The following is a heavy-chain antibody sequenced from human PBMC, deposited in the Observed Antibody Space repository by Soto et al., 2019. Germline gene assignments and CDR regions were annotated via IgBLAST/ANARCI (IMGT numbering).Heavy chain of an antibody. CDR3: ARAGSSSPGYYYYGMDV. J-gene: IGHJ6*02. V-gene: IGHV1-46*01. CDR2: INPSGGST. CDR1: GYTFTSYY. D-gene: IGHD6-6*01. Sequence: ASVKVSCKAAGYTFTSYYMHWVRQAPGQGLEWMGIINPSGGSTSYAQKFQGRVTMTRDTSTSTVYMELSSLRSEDTAVYYCARAGSSSPGYYYYGMDVWGQGTTVTVSS.